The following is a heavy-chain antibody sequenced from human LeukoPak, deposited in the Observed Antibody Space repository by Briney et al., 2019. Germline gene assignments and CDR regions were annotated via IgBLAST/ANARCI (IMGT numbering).Heavy chain of an antibody. V-gene: IGHV3-48*03. CDR3: ARDRLGTGVVFDN. CDR1: GFTFSSYE. D-gene: IGHD6-19*01. J-gene: IGHJ4*02. Sequence: GGSLRLSCAASGFTFSSYEMNWVRQAPGKGLEWLSYISSSDSAKYYADSVKGRFTISRGNAKNSLYLQMNSLRAEDTAVYYCARDRLGTGVVFDNWGQGTLVTVSS. CDR2: ISSSDSAK.